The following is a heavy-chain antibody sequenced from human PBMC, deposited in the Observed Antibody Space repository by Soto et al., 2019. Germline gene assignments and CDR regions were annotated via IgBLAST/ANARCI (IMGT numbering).Heavy chain of an antibody. Sequence: PGGSLRLSCAASGFIFSDYWMHWVRQAPGKGLVWVSRINSDGTSSKYADSVKGRFTISRDNAKRTLFLQMNSLRAEDTAVYYCARETLRDAIDIWGQGTMVTVSS. V-gene: IGHV3-74*01. CDR1: GFIFSDYW. J-gene: IGHJ3*02. CDR3: ARETLRDAIDI. CDR2: INSDGTSS.